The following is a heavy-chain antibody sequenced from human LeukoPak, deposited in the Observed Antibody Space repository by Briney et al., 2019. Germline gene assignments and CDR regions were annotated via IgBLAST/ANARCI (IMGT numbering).Heavy chain of an antibody. J-gene: IGHJ4*02. V-gene: IGHV4-39*07. CDR3: ACGSGYGDGLADLGY. CDR1: GVSISSSDHY. D-gene: IGHD4-17*01. CDR2: IYYSGRT. Sequence: SETLSLTCTVPGVSISSSDHYCGWIRQPPGKGLEWIGSIYYSGRTYYNPSLKSRVTISEDTSKNQFSLKVSSVTAADTAVYYCACGSGYGDGLADLGYWGQGTLVTVSS.